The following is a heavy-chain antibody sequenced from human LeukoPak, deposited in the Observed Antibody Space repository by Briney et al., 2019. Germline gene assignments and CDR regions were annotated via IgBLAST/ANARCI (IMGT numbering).Heavy chain of an antibody. D-gene: IGHD6-13*01. CDR1: GFTFSSYG. V-gene: IGHV3-33*01. CDR2: IWYDGSNK. Sequence: GGSLRLSCAASGFTFSSYGMHWVGQPPGKGLECVAVIWYDGSNKYYAASVKGRFTISRDNSKNTLYLQMNSLRAEDTAVYYCARGIAPPDYWDQGTLVTVSS. CDR3: ARGIAPPDY. J-gene: IGHJ4*02.